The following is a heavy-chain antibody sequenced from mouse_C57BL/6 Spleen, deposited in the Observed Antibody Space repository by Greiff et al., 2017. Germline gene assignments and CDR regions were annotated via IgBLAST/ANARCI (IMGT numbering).Heavy chain of an antibody. D-gene: IGHD2-3*01. CDR1: GFTFSSYT. J-gene: IGHJ2*01. V-gene: IGHV5-9*01. CDR2: ISGGGGNT. Sequence: EVNVVESGGGLVKPGGSLKLSCAASGFTFSSYTMSWVRQTPEKRLEWVATISGGGGNTYYPDSVKGRFTISRDNAKNTLYLQMSSLRSEDKALYYCARQDGYYSYYCDYWGQGTTLTVSS. CDR3: ARQDGYYSYYCDY.